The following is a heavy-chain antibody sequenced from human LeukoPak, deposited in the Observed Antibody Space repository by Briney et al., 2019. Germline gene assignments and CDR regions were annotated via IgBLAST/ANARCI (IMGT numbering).Heavy chain of an antibody. D-gene: IGHD2-21*02. CDR1: GLTFSRYC. J-gene: IGHJ4*02. CDR3: AKMGSIGVVVTATDY. CDR2: ICYDGSNK. V-gene: IGHV3-33*06. Sequence: GRTLRLSCAASGLTFSRYCMHWVRHAPGKGLEGVAVICYDGSNKYYADSVKGRFTIYRDNSKNTLYLQMNSLRAEDTAVYYCAKMGSIGVVVTATDYWGQGTLVTVSS.